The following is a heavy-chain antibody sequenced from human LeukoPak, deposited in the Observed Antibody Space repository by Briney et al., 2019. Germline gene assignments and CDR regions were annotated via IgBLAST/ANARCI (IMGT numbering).Heavy chain of an antibody. Sequence: GGSLRLSCAASRFTLRSYAMSWVRQAPGKGLEGGETLSGTSITQSAHAVKGRVTISRDNSKSTLYPQMNSLRAEDTPVYYCARENYDSSGYYYWGQGTLVTVSS. CDR3: ARENYDSSGYYY. V-gene: IGHV3-23*01. J-gene: IGHJ4*02. D-gene: IGHD3-22*01. CDR2: LSGTSIT. CDR1: RFTLRSYA.